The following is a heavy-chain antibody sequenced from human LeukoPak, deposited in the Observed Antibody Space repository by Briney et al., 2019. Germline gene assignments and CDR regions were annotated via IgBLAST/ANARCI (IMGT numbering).Heavy chain of an antibody. Sequence: PGASLRLSCAASGFTFSSYAMSWVRQAPGKGLEWVSGISGSGGSTYYADAVKARFTISRDNSKNTLYLQMNSLRVEDTAVYYCAKDLWSGGSCCDAFDIWGQGTMVTVSS. D-gene: IGHD2-15*01. CDR3: AKDLWSGGSCCDAFDI. V-gene: IGHV3-23*01. CDR1: GFTFSSYA. CDR2: ISGSGGST. J-gene: IGHJ3*02.